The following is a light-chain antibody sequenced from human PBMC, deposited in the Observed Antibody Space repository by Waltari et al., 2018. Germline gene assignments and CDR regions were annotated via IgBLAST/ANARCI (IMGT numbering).Light chain of an antibody. J-gene: IGKJ5*01. V-gene: IGKV1-39*01. Sequence: DIQMTQSPSSLSASVGDRVTITCRASQSISSYLNWYQQKPGKAPKLLIYAASSLQSGVPSRFSGSGSGTDFTLTISSLQPEDFATYXCQQSYSTPITFGXGTRLEIK. CDR1: QSISSY. CDR3: QQSYSTPIT. CDR2: AAS.